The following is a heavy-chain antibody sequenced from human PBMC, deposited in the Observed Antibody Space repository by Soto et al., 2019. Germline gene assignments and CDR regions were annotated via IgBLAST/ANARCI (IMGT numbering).Heavy chain of an antibody. J-gene: IGHJ4*02. CDR2: IYYSGTT. CDR1: RGSISSYY. CDR3: ATYNSSGLAF. D-gene: IGHD3-22*01. V-gene: IGHV4-59*08. Sequence: SETLSLTCTVSRGSISSYYWNWIRQPPGKGLEWIGYIYYSGTTYYNPSLKSRLTISIDTSKKQFSLRLASVTAADTAVYYCATYNSSGLAFWGQGTLVTVSS.